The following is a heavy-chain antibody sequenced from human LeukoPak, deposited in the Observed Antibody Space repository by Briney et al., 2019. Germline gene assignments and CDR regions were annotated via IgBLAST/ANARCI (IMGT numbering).Heavy chain of an antibody. D-gene: IGHD3-10*01. J-gene: IGHJ4*02. V-gene: IGHV3-23*01. CDR3: AKIEWFGELFLESGYFDY. Sequence: PGGSLRLSCAASGFTFSSYAMSWVRQAPGKGLEWVSAISGSGGSTYYADSVKGRFTISRDNSKNTLYLQMNSLRAEDTAVYYCAKIEWFGELFLESGYFDYWGQGTLVTVSS. CDR1: GFTFSSYA. CDR2: ISGSGGST.